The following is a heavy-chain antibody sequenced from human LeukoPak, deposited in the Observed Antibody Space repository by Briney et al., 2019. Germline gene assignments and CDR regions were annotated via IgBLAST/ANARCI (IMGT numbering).Heavy chain of an antibody. CDR1: GFTFSNHA. CDR2: MSSGGTYI. D-gene: IGHD2-15*01. V-gene: IGHV3-21*01. J-gene: IGHJ4*02. Sequence: GGSLRLSCTASGFTFSNHAMTWVRQTPGKGLEWVSSMSSGGTYIYYADSVRGRFTISRDNAKNSLYLVMNSLRAEDTATYYCARDRPTGASRVFVVQWGQGTLVTVSS. CDR3: ARDRPTGASRVFVVQ.